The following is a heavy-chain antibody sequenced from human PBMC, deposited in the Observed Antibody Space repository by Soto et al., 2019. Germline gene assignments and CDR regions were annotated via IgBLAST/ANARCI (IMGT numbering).Heavy chain of an antibody. CDR1: GGNFSSYA. Sequence: SVKVSCKASGGNFSSYAISWVRQAPGQGLEWMGGIIPIFGTANYAQKFQGRVTITADESTGTAYMELSSLRSEDTAVYYCAIQYWGGDLYLTNFEYWGQGTLVTVSS. J-gene: IGHJ4*02. D-gene: IGHD2-21*02. CDR3: AIQYWGGDLYLTNFEY. V-gene: IGHV1-69*13. CDR2: IIPIFGTA.